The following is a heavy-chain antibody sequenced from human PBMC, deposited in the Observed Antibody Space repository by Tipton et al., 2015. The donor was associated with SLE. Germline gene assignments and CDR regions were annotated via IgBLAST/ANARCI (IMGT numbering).Heavy chain of an antibody. D-gene: IGHD3-3*01. V-gene: IGHV3-30*04. J-gene: IGHJ3*02. Sequence: SLRLSCAASGFTFSSYAMHWVRQAPGKGLEWVAVISYDGSNKYYADSVKGRFTISRDNSKNTLYLQMNSLRAEDTALYHCAKDMEWFREGATFNIWGQGTMVTVSS. CDR1: GFTFSSYA. CDR3: AKDMEWFREGATFNI. CDR2: ISYDGSNK.